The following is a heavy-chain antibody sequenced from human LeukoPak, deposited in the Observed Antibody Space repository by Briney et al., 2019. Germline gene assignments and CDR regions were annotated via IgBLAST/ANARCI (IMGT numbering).Heavy chain of an antibody. D-gene: IGHD3-10*01. CDR1: GFTFSSYA. J-gene: IGHJ4*02. V-gene: IGHV3-23*01. CDR2: ISGSGGST. Sequence: GGSLRLSCAASGFTFSSYAMSWVRQAPGKGLEWVSAISGSGGSTYYADSVKGRFTISRDNSKNTLYLQMNSLRAEDTAVYYCAKGVGGYGFGDYFDYWGQGTLVTVSS. CDR3: AKGVGGYGFGDYFDY.